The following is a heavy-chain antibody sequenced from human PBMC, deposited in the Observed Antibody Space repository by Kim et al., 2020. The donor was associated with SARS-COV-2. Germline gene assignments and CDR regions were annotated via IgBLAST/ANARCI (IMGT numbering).Heavy chain of an antibody. D-gene: IGHD3-22*01. CDR1: GFTFSSYW. V-gene: IGHV3-74*01. CDR2: INSDGSST. Sequence: GGSLRLSCAASGFTFSSYWMHWVRQAPAKGLVWVSRINSDGSSTSYADSVKGRFTISRDNAKNTLYLQMNSLRAEDTAVYYCASLPGYYDSSGYVRAFDIWGQGTMVTVSS. CDR3: ASLPGYYDSSGYVRAFDI. J-gene: IGHJ3*02.